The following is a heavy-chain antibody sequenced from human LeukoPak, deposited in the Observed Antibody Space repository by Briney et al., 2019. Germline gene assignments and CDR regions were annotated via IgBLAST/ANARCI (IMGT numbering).Heavy chain of an antibody. Sequence: ASVKVSFKASGFTFTSSAVQWVRQARGQRLEWIGWIVVGSGNTNYAQKFQERVTITRDMSTSTAYMELSSLRSEDTAVYYCAADRDFYCSSTSCYPAYGMDVWGQGTTVTVSS. CDR1: GFTFTSSA. CDR2: IVVGSGNT. V-gene: IGHV1-58*01. J-gene: IGHJ6*02. CDR3: AADRDFYCSSTSCYPAYGMDV. D-gene: IGHD2-2*01.